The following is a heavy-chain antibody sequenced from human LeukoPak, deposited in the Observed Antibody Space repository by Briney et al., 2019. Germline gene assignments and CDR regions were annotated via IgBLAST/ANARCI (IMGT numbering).Heavy chain of an antibody. D-gene: IGHD4-17*01. CDR3: ARGAPDYGDFDY. J-gene: IGHJ4*02. V-gene: IGHV3-30*02. CDR1: GFSFSSYG. Sequence: PGGSLRLSSAASGFSFSSYGMNWVRQAPGKGLEWVAFIRYDGSIKYYADSVKGRFTISRDNSKNTLYLQMNSLRAEDTAVYYCARGAPDYGDFDYWGQGTLVTVSS. CDR2: IRYDGSIK.